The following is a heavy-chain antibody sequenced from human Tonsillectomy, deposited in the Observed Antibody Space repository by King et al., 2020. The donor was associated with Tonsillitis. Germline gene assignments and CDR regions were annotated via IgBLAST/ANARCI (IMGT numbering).Heavy chain of an antibody. CDR3: ARDRAGSEYCSSTSCYYFDY. CDR2: IYYSGST. CDR1: GGSISSGGYY. D-gene: IGHD2-2*01. J-gene: IGHJ4*02. Sequence: QLQESGPGLVKPSQTLSLTCTVSGGSISSGGYYWSWIRQHPGKGLEWIGYIYYSGSTYYNPSLKSRVTISVDTSKNQFSLKLSSVTAADTAVYYCARDRAGSEYCSSTSCYYFDYWGQGTLVTVSS. V-gene: IGHV4-31*03.